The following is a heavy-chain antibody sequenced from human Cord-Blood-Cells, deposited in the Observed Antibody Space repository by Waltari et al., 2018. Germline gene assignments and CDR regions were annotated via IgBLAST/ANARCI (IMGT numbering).Heavy chain of an antibody. CDR1: GCTFSSYA. CDR2: IIPIFGTA. CDR3: ARDQEAFDI. V-gene: IGHV1-69*01. Sequence: QVQLVQSGAAVKKPGSSVKVSCKASGCTFSSYAISWVRQATGQWLEWMGGIIPIFGTANYAQKFQGRVTITADESTSTAYMELSSLRSEDTAVYYCARDQEAFDIWGQGTMVTVSS. J-gene: IGHJ3*02.